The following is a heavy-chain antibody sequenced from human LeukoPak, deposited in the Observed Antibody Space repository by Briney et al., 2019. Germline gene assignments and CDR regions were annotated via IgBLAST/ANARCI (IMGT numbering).Heavy chain of an antibody. J-gene: IGHJ4*02. CDR3: AKGLTNLGDD. CDR2: LSGSGSSA. V-gene: IGHV3-23*01. D-gene: IGHD3-9*01. CDR1: GFTFSTYA. Sequence: PGGSLRLSCAASGFTFSTYAMSWVRQAPGKGLEWVSGLSGSGSSAYYADSVKGRFTISRDTSKNTLYLQMNSLRPEDTAVYYCAKGLTNLGDDWGQGTLVTVSS.